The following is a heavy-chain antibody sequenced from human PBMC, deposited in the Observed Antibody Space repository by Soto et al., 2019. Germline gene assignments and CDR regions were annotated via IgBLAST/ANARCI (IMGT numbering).Heavy chain of an antibody. CDR2: KHKSGNT. CDR3: ARGITMTVVAFDC. D-gene: IGHD3-22*01. V-gene: IGHV4-31*03. CDR1: GGSVSSGGYH. Sequence: SETLSLTCNVSGGSVSSGGYHWSWIRQLPGKGLEWIGYKHKSGNTYYNPSLKSRVSISVDTSKNQFSLKLSSVTAADTAVYYCARGITMTVVAFDCWGQGTLVTVSS. J-gene: IGHJ4*02.